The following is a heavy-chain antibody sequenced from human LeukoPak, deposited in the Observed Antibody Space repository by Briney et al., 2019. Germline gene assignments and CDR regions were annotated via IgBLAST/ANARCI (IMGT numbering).Heavy chain of an antibody. CDR1: AFTFSSYS. D-gene: IGHD3-10*02. J-gene: IGHJ6*04. V-gene: IGHV3-21*01. Sequence: GGSLRLSCAASAFTFSSYSMNWVRQAPGKGLEWVSSISSSGSYIYYADSVKGRFTISRDNTKNSLYLQMNSLRAEDTAVYYCAELGITMIGGVWGKGTTVTISS. CDR2: ISSSGSYI. CDR3: AELGITMIGGV.